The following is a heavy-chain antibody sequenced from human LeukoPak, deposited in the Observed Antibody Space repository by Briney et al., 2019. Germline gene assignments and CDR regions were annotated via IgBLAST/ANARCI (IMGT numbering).Heavy chain of an antibody. CDR1: GFTFSSYA. V-gene: IGHV3-23*01. D-gene: IGHD3-10*01. CDR3: AKGRGRYGSGSYYNWIFDY. J-gene: IGHJ4*02. Sequence: SGGSLRLSCAASGFTFSSYAMSWVRQAPGKGLEWVSAISGSGGSTYYADPVKGRFTISRDNSKNTLYLQMNSLRAEDTAVYYCAKGRGRYGSGSYYNWIFDYWGQGTLVTVSS. CDR2: ISGSGGST.